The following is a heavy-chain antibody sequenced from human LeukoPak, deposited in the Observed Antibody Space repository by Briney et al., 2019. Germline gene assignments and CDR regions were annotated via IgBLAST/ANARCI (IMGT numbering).Heavy chain of an antibody. CDR3: STDALMYYYDSSGDLDAFDF. J-gene: IGHJ3*01. V-gene: IGHV3-15*01. CDR2: IKSKTDGGTT. CDR1: GFTFSNAW. Sequence: GGSLRLSCAASGFTFSNAWMSWVPQAPGKGLEWVGRIKSKTDGGTTDYAAPVKGRFTISKDDSKNTLYLQMNSLKTEDTARYYCSTDALMYYYDSSGDLDAFDFWGQGAMVTVSS. D-gene: IGHD3-22*01.